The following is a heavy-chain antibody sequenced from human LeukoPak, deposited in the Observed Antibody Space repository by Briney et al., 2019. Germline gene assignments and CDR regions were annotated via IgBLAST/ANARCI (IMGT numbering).Heavy chain of an antibody. Sequence: GGSLRLSCAASGFTFSSYWMHWVRQIPGKGLMWVSRIESNGLTLYADSVRGRFTISRDNGKSTIYLQMNSLRVDDTAIYYCAKAATYFYGSVTYDWFESWGQGTLVTVSS. V-gene: IGHV3-74*01. J-gene: IGHJ5*01. CDR2: IESNGLT. D-gene: IGHD3-10*01. CDR1: GFTFSSYW. CDR3: AKAATYFYGSVTYDWFES.